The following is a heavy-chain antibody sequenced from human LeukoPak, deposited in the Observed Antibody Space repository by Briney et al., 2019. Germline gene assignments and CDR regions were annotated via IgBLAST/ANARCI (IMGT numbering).Heavy chain of an antibody. CDR2: IWYDGSNK. CDR1: GFTFSTYG. J-gene: IGHJ4*02. D-gene: IGHD3-10*01. CDR3: ARDSNSYGSGATIDY. V-gene: IGHV3-33*01. Sequence: GTSLRLSCAASGFTFSTYGMHWVRQAPGKGLEWLTDIWYDGSNKYYTDSVKGRFTISRGNSKNTLYLQMSSLRAEDTAVYYCARDSNSYGSGATIDYWGQGTLVTVSS.